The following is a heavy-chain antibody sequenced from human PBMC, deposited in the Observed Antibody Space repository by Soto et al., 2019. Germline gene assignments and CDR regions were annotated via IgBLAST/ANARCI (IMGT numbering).Heavy chain of an antibody. J-gene: IGHJ4*02. D-gene: IGHD3-10*01. V-gene: IGHV4-31*03. Sequence: QVQLQESGPGLVKPSQTLSLTCTVSGGSIRGGDYYWSWIRQHPGKGLEWIGYIFYSGNSFYNPSLKSGVTISVDTSKNQFSLQLSSVTAADTAIYYCAGLSSLYYNSDYGGYYFDYWGQGTLVSVSS. CDR1: GGSIRGGDYY. CDR2: IFYSGNS. CDR3: AGLSSLYYNSDYGGYYFDY.